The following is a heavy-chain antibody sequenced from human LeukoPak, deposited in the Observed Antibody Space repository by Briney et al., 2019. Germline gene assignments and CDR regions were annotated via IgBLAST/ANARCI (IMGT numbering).Heavy chain of an antibody. CDR3: ARYGDYVRYYYYYYYMDV. CDR2: IKQDGSEK. CDR1: GFTFSSYW. D-gene: IGHD4-17*01. Sequence: GGSLRLSCAASGFTFSSYWMSWVRQTPGKELEWVANIKQDGSEKYYVDSVKGRFTISRDNAKNSLYLQMNSLRAEDTAVYYCARYGDYVRYYYYYYYMDVWGKGTTVTVSS. V-gene: IGHV3-7*01. J-gene: IGHJ6*03.